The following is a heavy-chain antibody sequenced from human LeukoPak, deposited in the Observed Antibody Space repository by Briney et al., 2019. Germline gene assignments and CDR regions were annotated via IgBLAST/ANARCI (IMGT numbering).Heavy chain of an antibody. Sequence: GESLKISCNSSGYNFTSYWIGWVRQMPGKGLEWMGIIDPSDSETRYTPSFQGQVTISVDKSLTTAYLQWNSLKASDTAMYYCARQTAMGRSGDYWGQGTLVTVSS. CDR1: GYNFTSYW. CDR3: ARQTAMGRSGDY. J-gene: IGHJ4*02. V-gene: IGHV5-51*01. CDR2: IDPSDSET. D-gene: IGHD5-18*01.